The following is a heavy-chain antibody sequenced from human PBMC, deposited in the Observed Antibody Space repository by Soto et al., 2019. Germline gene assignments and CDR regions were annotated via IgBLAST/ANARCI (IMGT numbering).Heavy chain of an antibody. Sequence: QIQLVQSGAEVKKPGASARVSCKASGYIFSNYGISWMRQVPGQGLEWMGWVSAFNGKSNYTQKFQGRVTMTTDTSTNTAYMELRSLRSDDTAVYYCARASGRGVGTTPYWGQGTLVTVSP. J-gene: IGHJ4*02. D-gene: IGHD1-26*01. V-gene: IGHV1-18*01. CDR1: GYIFSNYG. CDR2: VSAFNGKS. CDR3: ARASGRGVGTTPY.